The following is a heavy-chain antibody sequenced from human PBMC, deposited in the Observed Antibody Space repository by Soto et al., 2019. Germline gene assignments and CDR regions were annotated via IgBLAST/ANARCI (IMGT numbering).Heavy chain of an antibody. J-gene: IGHJ3*01. CDR2: IYGDGSRT. CDR1: GFTFSSNW. V-gene: IGHV3-74*01. Sequence: EVQLVESGGGLVQPGGSLRVSCAASGFTFSSNWMHWVRQAPGKGLVWVSRIYGDGSRTSYADSVKGRFTISRDNAKNTQYLQMNSLRADDTAVYHCERGYCSGGRCHQLAFDLWGHGTLVTVSS. D-gene: IGHD2-15*01. CDR3: ERGYCSGGRCHQLAFDL.